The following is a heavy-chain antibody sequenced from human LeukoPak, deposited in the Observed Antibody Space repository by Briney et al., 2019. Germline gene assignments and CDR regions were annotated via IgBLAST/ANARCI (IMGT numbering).Heavy chain of an antibody. D-gene: IGHD3-22*01. Sequence: IGEINHSGSTNYNPSLKSRVTISVDTSKNQFSLKLSSVTAADTAVYYCARNSDSSGYYLEYWGQGTLVTVS. J-gene: IGHJ4*02. CDR3: ARNSDSSGYYLEY. V-gene: IGHV4-34*01. CDR2: INHSGST.